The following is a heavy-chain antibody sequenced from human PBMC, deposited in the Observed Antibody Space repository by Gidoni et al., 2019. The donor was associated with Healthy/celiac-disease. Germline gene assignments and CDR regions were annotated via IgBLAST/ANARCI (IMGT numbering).Heavy chain of an antibody. CDR2: ISYDGSNK. Sequence: QVQLVESGGGVVQPGRSLRLSCAASGFTFRSYGMHWVRQAPGKGLEWVAVISYDGSNKYYADSVKGRFTISRDNSKNTLYLQMNSLRAEDTAVYYCAKGHHYYDSSGGWFDPWGQGTLVTVSS. J-gene: IGHJ5*02. CDR1: GFTFRSYG. D-gene: IGHD3-22*01. V-gene: IGHV3-30*18. CDR3: AKGHHYYDSSGGWFDP.